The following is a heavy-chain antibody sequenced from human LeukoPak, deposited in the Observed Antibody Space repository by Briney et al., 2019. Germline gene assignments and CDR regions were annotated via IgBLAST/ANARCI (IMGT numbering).Heavy chain of an antibody. Sequence: SGTLSLTCTVSGASISNNNWWSWVRQPPGKGLEYIGEIYRTETSNYNPSLKSRVTISVDKSKNQFSLKVDSVTAADTAMYYCTKVSNWNQYYYIDVWGTGITVTVSS. J-gene: IGHJ6*03. D-gene: IGHD1-20*01. CDR3: TKVSNWNQYYYIDV. CDR2: IYRTETS. CDR1: GASISNNNW. V-gene: IGHV4-4*02.